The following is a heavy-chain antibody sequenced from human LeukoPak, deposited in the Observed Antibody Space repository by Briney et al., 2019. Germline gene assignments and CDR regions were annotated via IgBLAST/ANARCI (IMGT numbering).Heavy chain of an antibody. V-gene: IGHV1-2*02. CDR2: INPNSGGS. Sequence: ASGKVSRKASGYTFTGYYVHWVRQAPGQGLEWMGWINPNSGGSNFARKFQGRVTMTRDTSISTAYMELSSLRSDDTAVYYCARPTFIGMANDAFDIWGQGTMITVSS. CDR3: ARPTFIGMANDAFDI. D-gene: IGHD6-19*01. J-gene: IGHJ3*02. CDR1: GYTFTGYY.